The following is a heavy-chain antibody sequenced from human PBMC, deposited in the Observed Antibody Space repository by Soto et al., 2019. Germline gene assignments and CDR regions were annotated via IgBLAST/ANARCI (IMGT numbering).Heavy chain of an antibody. D-gene: IGHD1-26*01. CDR1: GFTFNTHW. V-gene: IGHV3-74*01. J-gene: IGHJ4*02. CDR3: ARGGAMGVDY. Sequence: GGSLRLSCTASGFTFNTHWMHWVRQAPGKGLVWVSRIYFDGITTNYADSVKGRLTVSRDNAKNTVYLHVNTLRDEGTAVYYCARGGAMGVDYWGQGTLVTVSS. CDR2: IYFDGITT.